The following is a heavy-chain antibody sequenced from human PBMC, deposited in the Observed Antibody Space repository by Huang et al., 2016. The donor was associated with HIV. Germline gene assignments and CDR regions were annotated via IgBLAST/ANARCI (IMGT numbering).Heavy chain of an antibody. CDR2: FAPEHGET. CDR3: AAGYDTYYDI. Sequence: QVQLVQSGAEVKKPGASVKVSCKVSGYTLTEFAIHGVRQAPGKGLEWMGGFAPEHGETIYAQNCQGRVTMTEDTSTDTAYMELHSLRPEDTAVYYCAAGYDTYYDIWGQGTMVIASS. D-gene: IGHD2-21*01. CDR1: GYTLTEFA. V-gene: IGHV1-24*01. J-gene: IGHJ3*02.